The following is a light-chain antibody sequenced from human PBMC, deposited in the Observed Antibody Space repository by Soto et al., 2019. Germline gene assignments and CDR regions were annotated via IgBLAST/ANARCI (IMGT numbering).Light chain of an antibody. Sequence: QSALTQPASVSGSPGQSITISCTGTSSDVGSYNLVSWYQQHPGKAPKLMIYEGSKRPSGVSNRFSGSKSGNTASLTISGLQAEDEAYYYCCSYGGSSTYVFGTGTKVTVL. CDR2: EGS. CDR3: CSYGGSSTYV. CDR1: SSDVGSYNL. J-gene: IGLJ1*01. V-gene: IGLV2-23*01.